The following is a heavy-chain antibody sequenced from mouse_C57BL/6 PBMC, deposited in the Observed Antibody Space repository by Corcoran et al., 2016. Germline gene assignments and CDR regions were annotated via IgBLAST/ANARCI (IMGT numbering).Heavy chain of an antibody. Sequence: LKQPGETVKISCKASGYTFTTYGLSWVKQAPGKGLKWMGGINTYSGVPTYADDFKGRFAFSLETSASTAYLQINNLKNEDTATYFCARNNWYYFDYWGQGTTLTVSS. CDR1: GYTFTTYG. CDR2: INTYSGVP. J-gene: IGHJ2*01. CDR3: ARNNWYYFDY. D-gene: IGHD4-1*01. V-gene: IGHV9-3*01.